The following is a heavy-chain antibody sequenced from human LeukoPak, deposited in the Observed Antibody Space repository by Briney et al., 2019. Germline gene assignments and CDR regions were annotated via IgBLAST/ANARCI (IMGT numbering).Heavy chain of an antibody. V-gene: IGHV1-24*01. CDR2: FDPEDGET. D-gene: IGHD3-22*01. CDR3: ATILTHTMTIDY. Sequence: ASVKASCKVSGYTLTELSMHWVRQAPGKGLEWMGGFDPEDGETIYAQKFQGRVTMTEDTSTDTAYMELSSLRSEDTAVYYCATILTHTMTIDYWGQGTLVTVSS. J-gene: IGHJ4*02. CDR1: GYTLTELS.